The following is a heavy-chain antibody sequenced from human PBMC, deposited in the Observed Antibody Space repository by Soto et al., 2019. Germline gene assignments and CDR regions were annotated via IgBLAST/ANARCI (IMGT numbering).Heavy chain of an antibody. Sequence: EVQLVESGVGLVQPGRSLRLSCAASGFTFDDYAMHWVRQAPGKGLEWVSGISWNSGSIGYADSVKGRFAICRDNAKNALELQMDSLRAEDTALYYGAKSPNCAGDYNFDYWGQGTLVTVSS. J-gene: IGHJ4*02. D-gene: IGHD4-4*01. CDR1: GFTFDDYA. CDR3: AKSPNCAGDYNFDY. CDR2: ISWNSGSI. V-gene: IGHV3-9*01.